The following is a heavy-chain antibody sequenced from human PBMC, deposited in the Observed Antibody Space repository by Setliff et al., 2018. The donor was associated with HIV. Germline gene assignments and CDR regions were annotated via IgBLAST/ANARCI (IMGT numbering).Heavy chain of an antibody. CDR1: GYRFSNYW. CDR2: IYPGDSDT. V-gene: IGHV5-51*01. Sequence: GESLKISCKGFGYRFSNYWIGWVRQVPGKGLEWMGIIYPGDSDTRYSPSFQGQVTISADKSISTAYLQWSSLKAPDTAIYYCARGRDYIWGSYLDYWGQGTLVTVSS. J-gene: IGHJ4*02. D-gene: IGHD3-16*02. CDR3: ARGRDYIWGSYLDY.